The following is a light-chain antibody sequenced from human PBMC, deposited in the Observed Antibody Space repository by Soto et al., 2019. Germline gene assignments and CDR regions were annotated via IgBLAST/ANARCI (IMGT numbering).Light chain of an antibody. J-gene: IGKJ1*01. CDR1: QSISTY. Sequence: DIQMTQSPSALSASVGDRVTITCRASQSISTYLNWYQQKPGKAPNVLIYAASSLQSGVPSRFSGSGSGTDFTLTISSLQPEDFATYYCQQTYSTPWTFGQGTKGDIK. CDR2: AAS. CDR3: QQTYSTPWT. V-gene: IGKV1-39*01.